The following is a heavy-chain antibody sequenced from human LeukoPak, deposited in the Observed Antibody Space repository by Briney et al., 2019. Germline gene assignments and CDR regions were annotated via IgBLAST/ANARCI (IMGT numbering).Heavy chain of an antibody. J-gene: IGHJ4*02. Sequence: GGSLRLSCAASGFTFSSYAMSWVRQAPGKGLEWVSGISGGGGSTYYAVSVKGRFTISRDNSKNTLYLQMNSLRAEDTAVYYCAKAGDKTTTNLYYFDYWGQGTLLTVSS. V-gene: IGHV3-23*01. CDR2: ISGGGGST. D-gene: IGHD3-16*01. CDR3: AKAGDKTTTNLYYFDY. CDR1: GFTFSSYA.